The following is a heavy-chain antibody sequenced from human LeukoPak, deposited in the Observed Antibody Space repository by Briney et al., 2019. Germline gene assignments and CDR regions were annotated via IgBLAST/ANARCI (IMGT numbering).Heavy chain of an antibody. V-gene: IGHV3-23*01. D-gene: IGHD3-22*01. Sequence: GGSLRLSCAASGFTFSSYAMSWVRQAPGKGLEWVSAISRSGGSTYYADSVKGRFTISEDNSKNTLYLQMNSLRAEDTAVYYCARDKRTDSSGYYSDAFGIWGQGTMVTVSS. J-gene: IGHJ3*02. CDR3: ARDKRTDSSGYYSDAFGI. CDR2: ISRSGGST. CDR1: GFTFSSYA.